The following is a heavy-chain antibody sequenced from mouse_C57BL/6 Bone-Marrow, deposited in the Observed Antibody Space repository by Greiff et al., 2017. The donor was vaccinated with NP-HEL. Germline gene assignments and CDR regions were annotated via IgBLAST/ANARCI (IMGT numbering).Heavy chain of an antibody. Sequence: EVKVEESGPGLVKPSQSPSLTCSVTGYSITSGYYWNWIRQFPGNKLEWMGYISYDGSNNYNPSLKNRISITRDTSKNQFFLKLNSVTTEDTATYYCARDRLRQFAYWGQGTLVTVSA. CDR2: ISYDGSN. CDR3: ARDRLRQFAY. D-gene: IGHD1-2*01. V-gene: IGHV3-6*01. CDR1: GYSITSGYY. J-gene: IGHJ3*01.